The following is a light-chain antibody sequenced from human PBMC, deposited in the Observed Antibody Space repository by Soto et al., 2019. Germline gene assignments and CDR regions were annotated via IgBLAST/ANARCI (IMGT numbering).Light chain of an antibody. J-gene: IGKJ5*01. Sequence: IQMTPSPSSLSATVVDRVTITCRASQDIRKFLAWYQQKPGKVPKLLIYAASTLQSGVPSRFSGSGSGTDFTLTISSLQPEDFATYYCQQSYSTPFTFGQGTRLEIK. CDR2: AAS. CDR1: QDIRKF. V-gene: IGKV1-27*01. CDR3: QQSYSTPFT.